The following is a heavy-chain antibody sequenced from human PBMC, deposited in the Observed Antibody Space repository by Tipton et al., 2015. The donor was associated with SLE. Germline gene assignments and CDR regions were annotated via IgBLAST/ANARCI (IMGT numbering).Heavy chain of an antibody. CDR1: GGSFSGYY. J-gene: IGHJ4*02. D-gene: IGHD6-6*01. V-gene: IGHV4-34*01. CDR2: IYYTGST. CDR3: ARREYSTSSEEY. Sequence: TLSLTCAVYGGSFSGYYGSWIRQPAGKGLEWIGSIYYTGSTYYNPSLKSRVTISLDTSKNQFSLKLNSVTAADTAVYYCARREYSTSSEEYWGQGTLVTVSS.